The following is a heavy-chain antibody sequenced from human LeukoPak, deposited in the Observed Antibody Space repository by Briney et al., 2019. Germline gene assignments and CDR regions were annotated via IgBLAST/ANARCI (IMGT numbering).Heavy chain of an antibody. CDR1: GGSISSGDYY. CDR3: ARKRLHGEVPADYYYYGMDV. D-gene: IGHD2-2*01. Sequence: SQTLSLTCTVSGGSISSGDYYWSWIRQPPGKGLEWIGYIYCSGSTYYNPSLKSRVTISVDTSKNQFSLKLSSVTAADTAVYYCARKRLHGEVPADYYYYGMDVWGQGTTVTVSS. J-gene: IGHJ6*02. V-gene: IGHV4-30-4*01. CDR2: IYCSGST.